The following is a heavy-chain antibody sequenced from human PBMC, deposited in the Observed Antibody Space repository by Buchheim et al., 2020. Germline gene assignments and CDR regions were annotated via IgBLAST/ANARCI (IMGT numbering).Heavy chain of an antibody. J-gene: IGHJ6*02. CDR3: VGGGGWFNGMDV. CDR2: IYHSGST. V-gene: IGHV4-4*02. D-gene: IGHD6-19*01. Sequence: QVQLQESGPGLVKPSGTLSLTCAVSGGSISSSNWWSWVRQPPGKGLEWIGEIYHSGSTNSNPSLKSRVTISVAKPKNTFSLKRSSVTAADTAVYYCVGGGGWFNGMDVWGQGTT. CDR1: GGSISSSNW.